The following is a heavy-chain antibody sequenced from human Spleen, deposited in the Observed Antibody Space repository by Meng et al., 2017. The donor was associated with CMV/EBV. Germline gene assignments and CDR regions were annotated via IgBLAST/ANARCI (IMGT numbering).Heavy chain of an antibody. V-gene: IGHV4-38-2*02. Sequence: SETLSLTCSVSDYSINNGYYWGWIRQPPGKGLEWIGGIFHSGSTYYNPSLNSRVTISLHASNNQFSLKLSSVTAADTALYYCARMGTILSLVDYLGQGTLVTVSS. CDR1: DYSINNGYY. J-gene: IGHJ4*02. CDR3: ARMGTILSLVDY. D-gene: IGHD5-24*01. CDR2: IFHSGST.